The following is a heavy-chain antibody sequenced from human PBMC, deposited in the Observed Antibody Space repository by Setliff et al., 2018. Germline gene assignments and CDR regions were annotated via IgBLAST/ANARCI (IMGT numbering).Heavy chain of an antibody. Sequence: ASVKVSCKASGYSFLSYGISWVRQAPGQGLEWMGWISGYNGYTVYAQKLQGRVTLTTDTSTGTAYMEVRSLRSDDTAQYYCVRDRAAIVVGPPTAAFDIWGQGTMVTVSS. CDR2: ISGYNGYT. V-gene: IGHV1-18*01. CDR1: GYSFLSYG. D-gene: IGHD2-2*01. CDR3: VRDRAAIVVGPPTAAFDI. J-gene: IGHJ3*02.